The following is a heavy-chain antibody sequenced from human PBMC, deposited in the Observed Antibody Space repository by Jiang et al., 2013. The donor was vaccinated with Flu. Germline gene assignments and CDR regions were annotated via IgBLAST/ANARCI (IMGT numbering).Heavy chain of an antibody. D-gene: IGHD6-13*01. Sequence: SNYWMSWVRQAPGKGLEWVANINQDGSERYYVDSVKGRFTISRDNAKNSLCLQMNSLRAEDTAVYYCAREVYSIAAAGTYYYGMDVWGQGTTVTVSS. CDR1: SNYW. CDR3: AREVYSIAAAGTYYYGMDV. CDR2: INQDGSER. J-gene: IGHJ6*02. V-gene: IGHV3-7*03.